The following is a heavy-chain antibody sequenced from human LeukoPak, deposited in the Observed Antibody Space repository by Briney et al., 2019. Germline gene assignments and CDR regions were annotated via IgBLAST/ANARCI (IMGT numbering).Heavy chain of an antibody. V-gene: IGHV1-2*02. CDR2: INAKSGDT. CDR3: ARQNTGQLDY. CDR1: GYTFTDYC. D-gene: IGHD2-8*02. Sequence: ASVKVSCKASGYTFTDYCMHWVRQAPGQGLEWMGWINAKSGDTKYAQKFQARVTMTRDTSITTTYMEVSRLSSDDTAVYYCARQNTGQLDYWGQGTLVTVSS. J-gene: IGHJ4*02.